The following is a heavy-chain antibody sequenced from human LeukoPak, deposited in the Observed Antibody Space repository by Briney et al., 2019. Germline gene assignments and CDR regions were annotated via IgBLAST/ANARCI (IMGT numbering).Heavy chain of an antibody. Sequence: GGSLRLSCAASGFTVSSNYMSWVRQAPGKGLEWVSVIYSGGSTYYRDSVKGRFTISRDNSKNTLYLQMNSLRDEDTAVYYCARGLKYSTGWYYFDYWGQGTLVTVSS. V-gene: IGHV3-53*01. J-gene: IGHJ4*02. D-gene: IGHD6-19*01. CDR2: IYSGGST. CDR3: ARGLKYSTGWYYFDY. CDR1: GFTVSSNY.